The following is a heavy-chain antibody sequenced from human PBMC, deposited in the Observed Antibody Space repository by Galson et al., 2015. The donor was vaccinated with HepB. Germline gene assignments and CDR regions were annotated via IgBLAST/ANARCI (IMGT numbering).Heavy chain of an antibody. V-gene: IGHV5-51*01. Sequence: QSGAEVKKPGESLKISCKGSGYSFTSSWIGWVRQMPGKGLEWMGIIYPGDSDTRYSTSFKGQVTISADKSISTAYLQWGGLKASDTAMYYCARHYRGSSSSSPFDYWGQGTLVTVSS. CDR2: IYPGDSDT. D-gene: IGHD6-19*01. CDR3: ARHYRGSSSSSPFDY. J-gene: IGHJ4*02. CDR1: GYSFTSSW.